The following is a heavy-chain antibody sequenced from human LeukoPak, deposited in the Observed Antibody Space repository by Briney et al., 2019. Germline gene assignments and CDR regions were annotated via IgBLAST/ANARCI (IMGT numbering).Heavy chain of an antibody. CDR2: IIPIFGTA. CDR1: GGTFSSYA. V-gene: IGHV1-69*13. CDR3: AREGVDYYGSGSYSYFDY. J-gene: IGHJ4*02. D-gene: IGHD3-10*01. Sequence: AASVKVSCKASGGTFSSYAISWVRQAPGQGLEWMGGIIPIFGTANYAQKFQGRVTITADESTSTAYMELSSLRSEDTAVYYCAREGVDYYGSGSYSYFDYWGQGTLVTVSS.